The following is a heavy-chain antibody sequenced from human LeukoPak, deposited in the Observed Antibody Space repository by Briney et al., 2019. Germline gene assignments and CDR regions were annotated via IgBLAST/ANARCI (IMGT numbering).Heavy chain of an antibody. CDR3: TIIAAAGYFDY. J-gene: IGHJ4*02. D-gene: IGHD6-13*01. CDR2: IYPSGST. V-gene: IGHV4-4*09. CDR1: GGSISSYY. Sequence: SETLSLTCTVSGGSISSYYWSWIRQPPGKGLEWIGYIYPSGSTNYNPSLKSRVTISVDTSKNQFSLKLSSVTAADTAVYYCTIIAAAGYFDYWGQGTLVTVSS.